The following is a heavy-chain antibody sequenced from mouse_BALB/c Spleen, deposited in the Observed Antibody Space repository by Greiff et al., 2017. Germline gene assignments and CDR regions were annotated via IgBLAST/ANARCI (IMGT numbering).Heavy chain of an antibody. CDR1: GFTFSDYG. V-gene: IGHV5-15*02. D-gene: IGHD2-4*01. Sequence: EVQLVESGGGLVQPGGSRKLSCAASGFTFSDYGMAWVRQAPGKGPEWVAFISNLAYSINYADTVTGRFTMSREKAKNTLYLEMSSLRSEDTAMYYCARVYDYDDGAWFDYWGQGTLVTVSA. CDR2: ISNLAYSI. CDR3: ARVYDYDDGAWFDY. J-gene: IGHJ3*01.